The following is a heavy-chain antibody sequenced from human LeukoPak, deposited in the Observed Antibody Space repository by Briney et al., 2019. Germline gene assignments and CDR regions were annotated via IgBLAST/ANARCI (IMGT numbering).Heavy chain of an antibody. CDR1: GDSVSRSDSY. Sequence: PSETLSLTCSVSGDSVSRSDSYWDWIRQPPGKGLEWIGTIYYSGRTYYNPSLKSRVTISVDTSKNQFSLKLSSVTAADTAVYYCARGVYLGAHPEPFDYWGQGTLVTVSS. V-gene: IGHV4-30-4*08. CDR3: ARGVYLGAHPEPFDY. D-gene: IGHD1-26*01. J-gene: IGHJ4*02. CDR2: IYYSGRT.